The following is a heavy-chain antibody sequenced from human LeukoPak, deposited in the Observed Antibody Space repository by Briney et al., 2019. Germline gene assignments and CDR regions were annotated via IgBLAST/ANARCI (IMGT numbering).Heavy chain of an antibody. Sequence: GESLRISCKGSGYSFTSFWIEWVRQMPGKGLEWMGIIYPGDSDTRYSPSFQGQVSISADKSISTAYLQWSSLKASDTAMYYCATGSYSDYFDYWGQGTLVTVSS. CDR2: IYPGDSDT. J-gene: IGHJ4*02. CDR1: GYSFTSFW. D-gene: IGHD3-10*01. CDR3: ATGSYSDYFDY. V-gene: IGHV5-51*01.